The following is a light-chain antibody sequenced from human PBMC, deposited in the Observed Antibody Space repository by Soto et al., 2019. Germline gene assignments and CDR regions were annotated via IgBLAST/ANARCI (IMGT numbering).Light chain of an antibody. J-gene: IGKJ1*01. CDR2: GSS. CDR3: LQHNVFPRT. Sequence: DIQMTQSPSSLSASVGDRVTITCRASQAIRNDLAWYQQKPGRAPKRRIYGSSSLQSGVPSRFSGRGSGTEFSLTISSLQPEDFATYYCLQHNVFPRTFGQGTKVEIK. CDR1: QAIRND. V-gene: IGKV1-17*01.